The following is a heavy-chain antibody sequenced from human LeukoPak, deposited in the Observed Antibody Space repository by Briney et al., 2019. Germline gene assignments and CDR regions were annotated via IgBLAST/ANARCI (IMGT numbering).Heavy chain of an antibody. CDR2: IYTSGST. V-gene: IGHV4-4*07. CDR3: ARETRGGGYDILTGYSSSIYYFDY. CDR1: GGSISSYY. J-gene: IGHJ4*02. D-gene: IGHD3-9*01. Sequence: PSETLSLTCTVSGGSISSYYWSWIRQPAGKGLEWIGRIYTSGSTNYNPSLKSRVTMSVDTSKNQFSLKLSSVTAADTAVYYCARETRGGGYDILTGYSSSIYYFDYWGQGTLVTVSS.